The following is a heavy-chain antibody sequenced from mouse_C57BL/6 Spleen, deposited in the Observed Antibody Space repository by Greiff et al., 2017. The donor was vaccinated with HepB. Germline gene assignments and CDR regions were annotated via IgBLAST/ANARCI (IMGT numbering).Heavy chain of an antibody. Sequence: VQLQQSGAELVRPGASVTLSCKASGYTFTDYEMHWVKQTPVHGLEWIGAIDPETGGTAYNQKFKGKALLTADKSSSTAYMELRSLTSEDSAVYYCTTGDSAGFAYWGQGTLVTVSA. J-gene: IGHJ3*01. CDR1: GYTFTDYE. D-gene: IGHD6-1*01. V-gene: IGHV1-15*01. CDR2: IDPETGGT. CDR3: TTGDSAGFAY.